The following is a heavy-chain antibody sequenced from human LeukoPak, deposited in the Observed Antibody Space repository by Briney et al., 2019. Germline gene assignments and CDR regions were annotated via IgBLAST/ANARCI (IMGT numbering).Heavy chain of an antibody. CDR1: GFSLSTSGVG. CDR3: ARLYYYDSSGYYTFDY. CDR2: IYWDDDK. Sequence: SGPTLVNPTQTLTLTCTFSGFSLSTSGVGVGWIRQPPGKALEWLALIYWDDDKRYSPSLKSRLTITKDTSKNQVVLTMTNMDPVDTATYYCARLYYYDSSGYYTFDYWGQGTLVTVSS. J-gene: IGHJ4*02. D-gene: IGHD3-22*01. V-gene: IGHV2-5*02.